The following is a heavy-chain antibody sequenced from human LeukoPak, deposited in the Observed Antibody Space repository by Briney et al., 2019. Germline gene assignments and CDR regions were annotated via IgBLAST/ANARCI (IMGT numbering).Heavy chain of an antibody. V-gene: IGHV3-20*04. CDR1: GFTFDDYG. CDR3: ARQGYCSGGSCYKLYYFDY. Sequence: GGSLTLSCAPSGFTFDDYGMSWVRQAPGKGLEWVSGINWNDGSTGYADSVKGRFTISRDNAKNSLYLQMNSLRAEDTALYYCARQGYCSGGSCYKLYYFDYWGQGTLVTVSS. J-gene: IGHJ4*02. CDR2: INWNDGST. D-gene: IGHD2-15*01.